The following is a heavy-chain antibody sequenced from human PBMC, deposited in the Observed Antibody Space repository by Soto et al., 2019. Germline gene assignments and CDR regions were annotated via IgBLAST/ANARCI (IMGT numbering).Heavy chain of an antibody. Sequence: PGGSLRLSCAASGFTFDDYGMSLVRQAPGKGLEWVSGINWNGGSTGYADSVKGRFTISRDNAKNSLYLQMNSLRAEDTALYYCARDQGFGDQRDYYYYGMDVWGQGTTVTVSS. CDR3: ARDQGFGDQRDYYYYGMDV. V-gene: IGHV3-20*04. CDR1: GFTFDDYG. J-gene: IGHJ6*02. CDR2: INWNGGST. D-gene: IGHD3-10*01.